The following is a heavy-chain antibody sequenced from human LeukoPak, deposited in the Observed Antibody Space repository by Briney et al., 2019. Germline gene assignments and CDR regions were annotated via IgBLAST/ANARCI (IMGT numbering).Heavy chain of an antibody. J-gene: IGHJ4*02. CDR2: IYYSGST. Sequence: SETLSLTCTVSGGSISSYHWGWIRQPPGKGLEWTGYIYYSGSTNYNPSLNSRVTISVDTSKNQFSLRLSSVTAADTTIYYCARAVSGRFDYWGQGTLVTVSS. D-gene: IGHD6-19*01. V-gene: IGHV4-59*08. CDR3: ARAVSGRFDY. CDR1: GGSISSYH.